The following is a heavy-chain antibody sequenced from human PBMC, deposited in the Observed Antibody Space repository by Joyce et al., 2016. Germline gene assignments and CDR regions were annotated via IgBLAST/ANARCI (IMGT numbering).Heavy chain of an antibody. J-gene: IGHJ2*01. CDR1: GFTLNNYS. V-gene: IGHV3-64*02. CDR3: ARRYYGGNSNWYFDL. D-gene: IGHD4-23*01. CDR2: INTNGGTI. Sequence: EEQLVESGEGLVQPGGSLRLSCAASGFTLNNYSMYWVRQAPGKGLEYVSSINTNGGTIDYAASVKGRFTISRDNSKNTLNLQMGSLRVDDMAVYYCARRYYGGNSNWYFDLWGRGILVTVSS.